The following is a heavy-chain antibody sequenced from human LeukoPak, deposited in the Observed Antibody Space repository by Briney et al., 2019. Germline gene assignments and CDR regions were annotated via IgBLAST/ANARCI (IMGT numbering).Heavy chain of an antibody. Sequence: GGSLRLSCAASGFTFSNAWMSWVRRAPGKGLEGVGRIKSKTDGGTTDYAAPVKGRFTISRDDSKNTLYLQMNSLKTEDTAVYYCTTQLLWFGESLGYWGQGTLVTVSS. V-gene: IGHV3-15*01. CDR1: GFTFSNAW. CDR2: IKSKTDGGTT. J-gene: IGHJ4*02. D-gene: IGHD3-10*01. CDR3: TTQLLWFGESLGY.